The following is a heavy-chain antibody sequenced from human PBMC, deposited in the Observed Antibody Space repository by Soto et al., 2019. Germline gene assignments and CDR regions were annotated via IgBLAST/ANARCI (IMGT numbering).Heavy chain of an antibody. CDR2: INAGNGNT. J-gene: IGHJ4*02. V-gene: IGHV1-3*01. CDR1: GYTFTSYA. D-gene: IGHD5-18*01. Sequence: QVQLVQSGAEVKKPGASVKVSCKASGYTFTSYAMHWVRQAPGQRLEWMGWINAGNGNTKYSQKFQGRVTITRDTSAGTAYMELSSLRSEDTAVYYCARVRGVEMDTNYFDYWGQGTLVTVSS. CDR3: ARVRGVEMDTNYFDY.